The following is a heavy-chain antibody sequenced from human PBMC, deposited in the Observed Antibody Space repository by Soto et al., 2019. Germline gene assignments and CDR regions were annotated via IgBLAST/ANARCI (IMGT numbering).Heavy chain of an antibody. Sequence: ALVKVSCKASGYTFTSYAMHWVRQAPGQRLEWMGWINAGNGNTKYSQKFQGRVTITRDTSASTAYMELSSLRSEDTAVYYCAREDSSSWYYYFDYWGQGTLVTVSS. J-gene: IGHJ4*02. V-gene: IGHV1-3*01. CDR2: INAGNGNT. D-gene: IGHD6-13*01. CDR3: AREDSSSWYYYFDY. CDR1: GYTFTSYA.